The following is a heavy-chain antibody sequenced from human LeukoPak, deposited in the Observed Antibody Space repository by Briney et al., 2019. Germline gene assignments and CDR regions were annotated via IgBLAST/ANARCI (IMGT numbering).Heavy chain of an antibody. V-gene: IGHV4-59*11. J-gene: IGHJ4*02. Sequence: SETLSLTCTVSGDSISSHYWSWIRQPPGKGLEWIAYIHDTGTTVSNPSLKSRVSMSLDRSKNEFSLQLTSVTAADTAVYYCAGIWYSSGYYFDYWGQGTLVTVSS. CDR2: IHDTGTT. CDR1: GDSISSHY. D-gene: IGHD6-19*01. CDR3: AGIWYSSGYYFDY.